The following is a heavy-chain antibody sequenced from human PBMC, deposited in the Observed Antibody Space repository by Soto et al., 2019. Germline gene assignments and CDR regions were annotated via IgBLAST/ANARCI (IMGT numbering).Heavy chain of an antibody. D-gene: IGHD6-19*01. CDR1: GYTFTSYG. Sequence: QVQLVQSGAEVKKPGASVKVSCKASGYTFTSYGITWVRQAPGQGLEWMGWISAYNGNTNYAQKLQGRVTITPATSTRTGYMELRSLSSDATAVYYCAREVSGAVAATGYWGQGNLFTVSS. J-gene: IGHJ4*02. CDR3: AREVSGAVAATGY. CDR2: ISAYNGNT. V-gene: IGHV1-18*04.